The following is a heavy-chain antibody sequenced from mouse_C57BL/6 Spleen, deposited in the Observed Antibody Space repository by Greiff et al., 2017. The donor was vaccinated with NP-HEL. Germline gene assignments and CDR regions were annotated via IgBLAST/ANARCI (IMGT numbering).Heavy chain of an antibody. CDR1: GFTFSDYG. CDR3: ARNYYYGSYYFDY. V-gene: IGHV5-17*01. J-gene: IGHJ2*01. CDR2: ISSGSSTI. Sequence: EVQLVESGGGLVKPGGSLKLSCAASGFTFSDYGMHWVRQAPEKGLEWVAYISSGSSTIYYADTVKGRFTISRDNAKNTLFLQMTSLRSEDTAMYYCARNYYYGSYYFDYWGQGTTLTVSS. D-gene: IGHD1-1*01.